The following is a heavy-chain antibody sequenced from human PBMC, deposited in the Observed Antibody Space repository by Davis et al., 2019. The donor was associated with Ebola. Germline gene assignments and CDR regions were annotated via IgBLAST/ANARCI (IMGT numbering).Heavy chain of an antibody. Sequence: PGGFLRLSCEGSGFIFTDYWMGWVRQAPGKGLEWVANVNQDGSEKQYVDSVMGRFTISRDNAKNSVYLQMTSLRAEDTAVYYCVGNDYWGQGTLLVVSS. CDR3: VGNDY. CDR1: GFIFTDYW. CDR2: VNQDGSEK. D-gene: IGHD4-23*01. V-gene: IGHV3-7*01. J-gene: IGHJ4*02.